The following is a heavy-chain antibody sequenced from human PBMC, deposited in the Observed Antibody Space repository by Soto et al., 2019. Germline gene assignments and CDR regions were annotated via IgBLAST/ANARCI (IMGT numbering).Heavy chain of an antibody. CDR2: IYYSGST. J-gene: IGHJ6*02. CDR1: GGSISSYY. V-gene: IGHV4-59*01. Sequence: QVQLQESGPGLVKPSETLSLTCTVSGGSISSYYWSWIRQPPGKGLEWIGYIYYSGSTHYNPSLTSRVTISVDTSKNQFSLKLSSLTAADTAVYYCAREKVVVAATRYYYYGMDVWGQGTTVTVSS. CDR3: AREKVVVAATRYYYYGMDV. D-gene: IGHD2-15*01.